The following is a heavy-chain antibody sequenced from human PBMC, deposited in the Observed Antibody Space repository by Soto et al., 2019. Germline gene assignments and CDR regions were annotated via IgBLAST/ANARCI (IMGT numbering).Heavy chain of an antibody. CDR3: TTETIYDILTGYPEGEYGY. D-gene: IGHD3-9*01. CDR2: IKSKTDGGTT. CDR1: GFTFSNAW. J-gene: IGHJ4*02. V-gene: IGHV3-15*07. Sequence: PGGSLRLSCAASGFTFSNAWMNWVRQAPGKGLEWVGRIKSKTDGGTTDYAAPVKGRFTISRDDSKNTLYLQMNSLKTEDTAVYYCTTETIYDILTGYPEGEYGYWGQGTLVTVSS.